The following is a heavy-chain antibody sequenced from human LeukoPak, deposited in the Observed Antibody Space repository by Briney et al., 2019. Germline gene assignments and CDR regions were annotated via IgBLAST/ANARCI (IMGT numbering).Heavy chain of an antibody. V-gene: IGHV4-39*07. J-gene: IGHJ4*02. D-gene: IGHD3-10*01. CDR1: GGSFSSSSYS. CDR3: ARDPDYSGSGMFDH. Sequence: SETLSLTCTVSGGSFSSSSYSWGWIRQPPGKGLEWIGSIYYGGNTYYNPSLKSRVTISVDTSKNQLSLKLTSVTAADTAVYYCARDPDYSGSGMFDHWGQGTLVTVSS. CDR2: IYYGGNT.